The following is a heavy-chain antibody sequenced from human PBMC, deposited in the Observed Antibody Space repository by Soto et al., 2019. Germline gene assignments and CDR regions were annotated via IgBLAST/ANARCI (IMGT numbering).Heavy chain of an antibody. Sequence: GESLKISCKTSGYSLTTYWFAWVRQMPGKGLEWMGIIYLSDSDTIYSPSAQGHFTISADKSTKTAYLQWSSLKASDTAIYYCATTFDYNGYFDPWGQGTQVTVSS. V-gene: IGHV5-51*01. D-gene: IGHD4-4*01. CDR1: GYSLTTYW. J-gene: IGHJ5*02. CDR3: ATTFDYNGYFDP. CDR2: IYLSDSDT.